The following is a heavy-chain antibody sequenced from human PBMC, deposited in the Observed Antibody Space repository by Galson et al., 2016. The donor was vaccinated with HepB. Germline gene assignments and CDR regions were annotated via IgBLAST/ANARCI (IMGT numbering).Heavy chain of an antibody. J-gene: IGHJ3*02. D-gene: IGHD3-10*01. CDR3: ARVMTVRGDDDAFDI. Sequence: SETLSLTCSVSGDSISNYYWSWIRQTPQKGLEWIGYIYSSGKSKSNRSLKSRVTISVDTSKNHFSLNLSSVTAADTAVYYCARVMTVRGDDDAFDIWGPGTMVTVSS. CDR1: GDSISNYY. CDR2: IYSSGKS. V-gene: IGHV4-59*01.